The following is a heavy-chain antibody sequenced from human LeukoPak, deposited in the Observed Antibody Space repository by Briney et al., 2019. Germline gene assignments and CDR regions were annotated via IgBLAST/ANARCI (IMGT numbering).Heavy chain of an antibody. CDR1: GGSISSSSYY. J-gene: IGHJ4*02. V-gene: IGHV4-39*02. D-gene: IGHD3-10*01. CDR3: ARDSMVRGVNSYYFDY. CDR2: IYYSGST. Sequence: PSETLSLTCTVSGGSISSSSYYWGWIRQPPGKGLEWIGSIYYSGSTYYDPSLKSRVTISVDTSKNQFSLKLSSVTAADTAVYYCARDSMVRGVNSYYFDYWGQGTLVTVSS.